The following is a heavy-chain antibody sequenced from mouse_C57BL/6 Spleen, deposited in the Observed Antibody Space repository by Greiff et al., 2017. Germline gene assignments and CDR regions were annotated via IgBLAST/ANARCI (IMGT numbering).Heavy chain of an antibody. V-gene: IGHV1-72*01. CDR1: GYTFTSYW. CDR3: ARPRSSYGPFDY. CDR2: IEPNSGGT. D-gene: IGHD1-1*01. J-gene: IGHJ2*01. Sequence: QVQLQQPGAELVKPGASVKLSCKASGYTFTSYWMHWVKQRPGRGLEWIGRIEPNSGGTKYNEKFKSKATLTLDTPSSTAYMQLSSLTSEYSAVYYCARPRSSYGPFDYWGQGTTRTVSS.